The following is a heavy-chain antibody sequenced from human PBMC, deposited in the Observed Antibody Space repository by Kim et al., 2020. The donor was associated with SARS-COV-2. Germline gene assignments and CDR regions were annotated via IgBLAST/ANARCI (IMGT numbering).Heavy chain of an antibody. Sequence: SETLSLTCTVSGGSVSSGSYYWSWIRQPPGKGLEWIGYIYYSGSTNYNPSLKSRVTISVDTSKNQFSLKLSSVTAADTAVYYCARDTNYYGSGSWTNWGQGTLVTVSS. D-gene: IGHD3-10*01. CDR1: GGSVSSGSYY. CDR2: IYYSGST. J-gene: IGHJ4*02. V-gene: IGHV4-61*01. CDR3: ARDTNYYGSGSWTN.